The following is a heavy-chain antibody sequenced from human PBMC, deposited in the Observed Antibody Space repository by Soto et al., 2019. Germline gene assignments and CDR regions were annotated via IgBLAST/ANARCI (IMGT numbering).Heavy chain of an antibody. D-gene: IGHD6-6*01. Sequence: GASAKVSSKASGGTFSSYAISWVRQAPGQGLEWMGGIIPIFGTANYAQKFQGRVTITADESTSTAYMELSSLRSEDTAVYYCAREPEYSSSNDYYGMDVWGQGTTVTVSS. V-gene: IGHV1-69*13. J-gene: IGHJ6*02. CDR2: IIPIFGTA. CDR3: AREPEYSSSNDYYGMDV. CDR1: GGTFSSYA.